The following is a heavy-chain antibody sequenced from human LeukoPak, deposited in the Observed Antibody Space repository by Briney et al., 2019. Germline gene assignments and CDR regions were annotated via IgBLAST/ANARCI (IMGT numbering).Heavy chain of an antibody. CDR3: TKDFTFSGSYY. CDR2: LSYSGGYT. Sequence: GGSLRLSCAASGFAFGSYAMSWVRQAPGKGLEWVSALSYSGGYTYYADSVKGRFTISRDNSKNMLYLQMNSLRAEDTAVYYCTKDFTFSGSYYWGQGTLVTVSS. J-gene: IGHJ4*02. V-gene: IGHV3-23*01. D-gene: IGHD1-26*01. CDR1: GFAFGSYA.